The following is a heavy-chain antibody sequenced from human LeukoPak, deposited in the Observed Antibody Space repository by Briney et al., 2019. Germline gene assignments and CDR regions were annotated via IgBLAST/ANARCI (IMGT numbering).Heavy chain of an antibody. V-gene: IGHV3-23*01. Sequence: GGSLRLSCAASGFTFSSYAMSWVRQAPGKGLEWVSGISGSGGSTYYADSVKGRFTISRDNSENTLSLQMNSLRAENTAVYYCAKVYGSGNYYTSRGAFDIWGQGTMVTVSS. CDR3: AKVYGSGNYYTSRGAFDI. J-gene: IGHJ3*02. CDR1: GFTFSSYA. CDR2: ISGSGGST. D-gene: IGHD3-10*01.